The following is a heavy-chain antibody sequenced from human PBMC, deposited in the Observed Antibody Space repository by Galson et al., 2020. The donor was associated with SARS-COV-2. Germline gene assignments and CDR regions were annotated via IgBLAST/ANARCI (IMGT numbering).Heavy chain of an antibody. V-gene: IGHV3-23*01. Sequence: GESLKISCAASGFTFSSYAMSWVRQAPGKGLEWVSAISGSGGSTYYADSVKGRFTISRDNSKNTLYLQMNSLRAEDTAVYYCAKGVGWELLRSWGQGTLVTVSS. CDR1: GFTFSSYA. J-gene: IGHJ4*02. D-gene: IGHD1-26*01. CDR3: AKGVGWELLRS. CDR2: ISGSGGST.